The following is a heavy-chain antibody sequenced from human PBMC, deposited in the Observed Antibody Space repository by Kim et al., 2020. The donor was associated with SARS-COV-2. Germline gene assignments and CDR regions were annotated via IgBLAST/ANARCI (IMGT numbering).Heavy chain of an antibody. CDR1: GFTFSSYS. CDR3: ASLPRHSSSWGPTDY. D-gene: IGHD6-13*01. J-gene: IGHJ4*02. Sequence: GGSLRLSCAASGFTFSSYSMNWVRQAPGKGLEWVSSISSSSSYIYYADTVKGRFTISRDNAKNSQYLQMNSLRAEDTAVYYCASLPRHSSSWGPTDYWGQGTLVTVSS. V-gene: IGHV3-21*01. CDR2: ISSSSSYI.